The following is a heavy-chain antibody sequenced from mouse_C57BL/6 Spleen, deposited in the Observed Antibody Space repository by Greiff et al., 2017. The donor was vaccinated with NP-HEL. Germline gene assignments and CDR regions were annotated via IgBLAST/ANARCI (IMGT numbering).Heavy chain of an antibody. CDR1: GYTFTSYW. D-gene: IGHD2-5*01. Sequence: QVQLQQPGAELVKPGASVKLSCKASGYTFTSYWMHWVKQRPGRGLEWIGRIDPNSGGTKYNEKFKSKATLTVDKPSSTAYMQLSSLTSEDSAVYYCARSQSNYPYYAMDYWGQGTSVTVSS. J-gene: IGHJ4*01. V-gene: IGHV1-72*01. CDR3: ARSQSNYPYYAMDY. CDR2: IDPNSGGT.